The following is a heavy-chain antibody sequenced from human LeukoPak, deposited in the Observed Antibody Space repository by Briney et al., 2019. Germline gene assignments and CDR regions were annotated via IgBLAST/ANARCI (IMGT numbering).Heavy chain of an antibody. Sequence: GGSLRLSCAAPGFTFSSYAMHWVRQAPGKGLEYVSAISSNGGSTYYANSVKGRFTISRDNSKNTLYLQMGSLRAEDMAVYYCASWDCSSTSCSRGAGFDYWGQGTLVTVSS. CDR1: GFTFSSYA. J-gene: IGHJ4*02. CDR2: ISSNGGST. CDR3: ASWDCSSTSCSRGAGFDY. V-gene: IGHV3-64*01. D-gene: IGHD2-2*01.